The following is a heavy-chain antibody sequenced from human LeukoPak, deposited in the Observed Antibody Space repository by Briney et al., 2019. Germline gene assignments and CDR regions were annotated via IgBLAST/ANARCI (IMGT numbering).Heavy chain of an antibody. V-gene: IGHV4-39*01. CDR1: GGSISSSSYY. CDR3: ARLGRWEPLGDY. CDR2: IYYSGST. Sequence: SETLSLTCTVSGGSISSSSYYWGWIRQPPGKGLEWIGSIYYSGSTYYNPSLKSRVTISVDTSKNQFSLKLSSVTAADTAVYYCARLGRWEPLGDYWGRGTLVTVSS. J-gene: IGHJ4*02. D-gene: IGHD1-26*01.